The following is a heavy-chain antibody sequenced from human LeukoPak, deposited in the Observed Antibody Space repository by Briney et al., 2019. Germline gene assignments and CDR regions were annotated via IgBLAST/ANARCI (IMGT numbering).Heavy chain of an antibody. CDR1: GYTFTNYG. Sequence: ASVKVSFKTSGYTFTNYGISRVRQAPGLGLEWMGWISAYNDNTNYAQKVQGRVTMTTDTSTSTAYMELRSLRFDDTAVYYCARDQSVRLLQTSSTYFKHVFAIWGQGSMVTVSS. CDR3: ARDQSVRLLQTSSTYFKHVFAI. CDR2: ISAYNDNT. D-gene: IGHD6-13*01. J-gene: IGHJ3*02. V-gene: IGHV1-18*01.